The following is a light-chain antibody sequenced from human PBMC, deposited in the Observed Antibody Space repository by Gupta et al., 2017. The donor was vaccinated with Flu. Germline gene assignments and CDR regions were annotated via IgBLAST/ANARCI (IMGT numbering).Light chain of an antibody. Sequence: DIVMTQSPLSLPVTLGKPASISFRSSQSRGDSDGNTYLNWFQQRPGQSPRRLIYKVSNRDSGVPDSFSGSGLGTDFTLKISRGEAEDVGIYYCRQRKHCPCPFGQGTKLEIK. CDR1: QSRGDSDGNTY. J-gene: IGKJ2*02. CDR2: KVS. V-gene: IGKV2-30*01. CDR3: RQRKHCPCP.